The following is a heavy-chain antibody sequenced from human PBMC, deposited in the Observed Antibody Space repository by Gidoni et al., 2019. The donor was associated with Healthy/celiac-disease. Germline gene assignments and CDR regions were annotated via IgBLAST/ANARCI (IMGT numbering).Heavy chain of an antibody. D-gene: IGHD2-2*01. V-gene: IGHV4-39*01. CDR2: IYYSGST. CDR1: GGSISSSSYY. Sequence: QLQLPESGPGLVKPSETLSLTCTVSGGSISSSSYYWGWIRQPPGKGLEWIGSIYYSGSTYYNPSLKSRVTISVDTSKNQFSLKLSSVTAADTAVYYCARPHCSSTSCQLDYWGQGTLVTVSS. J-gene: IGHJ4*02. CDR3: ARPHCSSTSCQLDY.